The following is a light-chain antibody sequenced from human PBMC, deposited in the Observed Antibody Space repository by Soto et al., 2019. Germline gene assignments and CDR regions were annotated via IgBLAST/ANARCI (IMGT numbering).Light chain of an antibody. CDR3: LLYYGDVNWV. Sequence: QTVVTQEPSLTVPPGGTVTLTCASSTGTVTSGYFPSWFQKKPGQAPRALIYSTSNRHSWTPARFSGSLLGGKAALTLSAVQPEDEADYYCLLYYGDVNWVFGGGTKVTVL. CDR1: TGTVTSGYF. J-gene: IGLJ3*02. V-gene: IGLV7-43*01. CDR2: STS.